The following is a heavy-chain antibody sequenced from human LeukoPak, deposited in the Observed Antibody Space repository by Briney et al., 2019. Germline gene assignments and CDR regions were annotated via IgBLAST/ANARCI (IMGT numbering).Heavy chain of an antibody. CDR2: IIPIFGTA. D-gene: IGHD3-22*01. J-gene: IGHJ4*02. V-gene: IGHV1-69*13. Sequence: SVKVSCKASGGTFSSYAISWVRQAPGQGLEWMGGIIPIFGTANYAQKFQGRVMITADEYTSTAYMELSSLRSEDTAVYYCAASLDYYDSSGYYYTDYWGQGTLVTVSS. CDR3: AASLDYYDSSGYYYTDY. CDR1: GGTFSSYA.